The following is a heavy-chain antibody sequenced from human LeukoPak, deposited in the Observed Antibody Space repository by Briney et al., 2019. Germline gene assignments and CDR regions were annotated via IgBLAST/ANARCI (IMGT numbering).Heavy chain of an antibody. CDR1: GFIVSSNY. CDR3: ARASRDSGGSCYPN. D-gene: IGHD2-15*01. J-gene: IGHJ4*02. Sequence: PGGSLRLSCAASGFIVSSNYMSWVRQAPGKGLEWVSVIYSGGSTYYADSVKGRFTISRDNSKNTLYLQMNSLRAEDTAVYYCARASRDSGGSCYPNWGQGTLVTVSS. V-gene: IGHV3-66*02. CDR2: IYSGGST.